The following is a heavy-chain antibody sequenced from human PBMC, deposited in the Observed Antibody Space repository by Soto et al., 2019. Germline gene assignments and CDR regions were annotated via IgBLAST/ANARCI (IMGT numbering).Heavy chain of an antibody. J-gene: IGHJ6*02. CDR2: IIPIFGVP. V-gene: IGHV1-69*17. CDR3: ARSTTYGCMDV. D-gene: IGHD4-17*01. CDR1: GGTPSSYA. Sequence: QVHLVQSGAEVKKPGSSVKVSCKASGGTPSSYAISWVRQAPGRGLEWMGAIIPIFGVPSYARKFQGRVTITADKSTSTAYMELSSLRSEDTAMYYCARSTTYGCMDVWGQGTTVTVSS.